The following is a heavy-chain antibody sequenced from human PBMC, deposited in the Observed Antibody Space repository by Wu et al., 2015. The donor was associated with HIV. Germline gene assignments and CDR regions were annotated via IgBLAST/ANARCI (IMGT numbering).Heavy chain of an antibody. D-gene: IGHD1-26*01. V-gene: IGHV1-69*13. CDR3: AKSGSHRDQYYFDY. J-gene: IGHJ4*02. Sequence: QVQLVQSGAEVKKPGSSVKVSCKASGGIFDNYAFNWVRQAPGQGLEWMGRIIPIFGMANYAPKFQGRVTFSADESSTTVYMELHRLRSDDTAVYSCAKSGSHRDQYYFDYWAEGTLGHRPPQ. CDR2: IIPIFGMA. CDR1: GGIFDNYA.